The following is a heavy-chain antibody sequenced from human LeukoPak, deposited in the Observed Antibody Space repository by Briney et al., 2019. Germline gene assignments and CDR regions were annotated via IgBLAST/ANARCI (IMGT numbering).Heavy chain of an antibody. J-gene: IGHJ4*02. CDR1: GFTFSSYA. V-gene: IGHV3-23*01. Sequence: PGGSLRLSCAASGFTFSSYAMSWVRQAPGKGLEWVSAICGSGGSTYYADSVKGRFTISRDNSKNTLYLQMNSLRAEDTAVYYCAKDLIGSSGWPSIFDYWGQGTLVTVSS. CDR3: AKDLIGSSGWPSIFDY. D-gene: IGHD6-19*01. CDR2: ICGSGGST.